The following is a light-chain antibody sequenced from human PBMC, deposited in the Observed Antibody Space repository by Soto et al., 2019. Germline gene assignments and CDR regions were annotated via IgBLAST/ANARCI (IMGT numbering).Light chain of an antibody. V-gene: IGKV1-5*03. CDR2: KAS. Sequence: DIQMTQSPSTLPASVGDRVTITCRASQTISTLLAWYQQKPGRAPTLLIYKASTLESGVSSRFSRSGSGRVFTFTISSQHPDDFSTYYCLQHYRCPLTFGQGTRLEIK. J-gene: IGKJ5*01. CDR1: QTISTL. CDR3: LQHYRCPLT.